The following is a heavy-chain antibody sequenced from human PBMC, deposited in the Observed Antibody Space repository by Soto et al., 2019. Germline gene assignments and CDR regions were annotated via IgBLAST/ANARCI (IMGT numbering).Heavy chain of an antibody. CDR3: ATQGGGDPIYVYYFDY. V-gene: IGHV3-23*01. Sequence: PGGSLRLSCAASGFTFSNYAISWVRQAPGKGLEWVSAISGSGATTHYADSVKGRFTISRDNSKNTLYLQMNSLRAEDTAIYYCATQGGGDPIYVYYFDYWGQGTLVTVSS. D-gene: IGHD2-21*02. CDR1: GFTFSNYA. CDR2: ISGSGATT. J-gene: IGHJ4*02.